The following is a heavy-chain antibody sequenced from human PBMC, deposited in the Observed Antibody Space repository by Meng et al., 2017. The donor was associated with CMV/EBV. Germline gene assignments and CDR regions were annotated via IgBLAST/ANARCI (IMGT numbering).Heavy chain of an antibody. J-gene: IGHJ6*02. Sequence: SETLSLTCTVSGGSISSGDYYWSWIRQPPGKGLEWIGYIYYSGSTYYNPSLKSRVTISVDTSKNQFSLKLSSVTAADTAVYYCARVGVYGSGSFYYYYYGMDVWGQGTTVPSP. CDR2: IYYSGST. CDR1: GGSISSGDYY. CDR3: ARVGVYGSGSFYYYYYGMDV. V-gene: IGHV4-30-4*08. D-gene: IGHD3-10*01.